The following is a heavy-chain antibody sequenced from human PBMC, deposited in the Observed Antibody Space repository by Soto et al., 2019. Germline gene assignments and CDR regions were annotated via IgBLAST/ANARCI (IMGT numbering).Heavy chain of an antibody. CDR3: TTDLRYFDWLLFDAFDI. V-gene: IGHV3-15*01. CDR2: IKSKTDGGTT. J-gene: IGHJ3*02. Sequence: GGSLRLSCAASGFTFSNAWMSWVRQAPGKGLEWVGRIKSKTDGGTTDYAAPVKGRFTISRDDSKNTLYLQMNSLKTEDTAVYYCTTDLRYFDWLLFDAFDIWGQGTMVTVSS. CDR1: GFTFSNAW. D-gene: IGHD3-9*01.